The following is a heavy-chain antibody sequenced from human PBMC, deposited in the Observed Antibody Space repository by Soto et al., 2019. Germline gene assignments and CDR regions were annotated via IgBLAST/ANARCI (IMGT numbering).Heavy chain of an antibody. Sequence: EVQLLESGGGLVQPGGSLRLSCAASGFTFSSYAMTWVRQAPGKGLEWVSALSGNSGTTYSADSVKGRFTISRDNSRNTLYLQMSSLRAEDTAPYYFAKCSKFTIFSANDFWGQGTLVTVSS. CDR1: GFTFSSYA. J-gene: IGHJ4*02. CDR3: AKCSKFTIFSANDF. D-gene: IGHD3-3*01. CDR2: LSGNSGTT. V-gene: IGHV3-23*01.